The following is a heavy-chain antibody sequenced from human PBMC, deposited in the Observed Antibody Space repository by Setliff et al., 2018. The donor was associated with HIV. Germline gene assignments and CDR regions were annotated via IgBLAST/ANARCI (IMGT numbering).Heavy chain of an antibody. J-gene: IGHJ4*02. V-gene: IGHV4-39*07. CDR3: ARSLLPSITVAGTIGY. D-gene: IGHD6-19*01. CDR2: IYSGGTT. Sequence: TSETLSLTCTVSGGSISSSSYYWGWIRQPPGKGLEWIGNIYSGGTTYYNSSLRSRVTISVDTSKNQFSLKLNSVTAADTAVYYCARSLLPSITVAGTIGYWGQGSLVTVSS. CDR1: GGSISSSSYY.